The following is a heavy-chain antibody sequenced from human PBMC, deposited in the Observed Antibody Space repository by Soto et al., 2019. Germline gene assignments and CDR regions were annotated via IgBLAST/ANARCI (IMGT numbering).Heavy chain of an antibody. CDR1: GGSISSSDYY. CDR3: ARAREDGPYYFDY. D-gene: IGHD2-15*01. Sequence: PSETLSLTCTVSGGSISSSDYYWIWIRHPPGKGLEWIGYIYYSGSTYYNPSLESRVTISVDTSKNQFSLKLTSVTAADTAVYYCARAREDGPYYFDYWGQGTLVTVSS. CDR2: IYYSGST. V-gene: IGHV4-30-4*01. J-gene: IGHJ4*02.